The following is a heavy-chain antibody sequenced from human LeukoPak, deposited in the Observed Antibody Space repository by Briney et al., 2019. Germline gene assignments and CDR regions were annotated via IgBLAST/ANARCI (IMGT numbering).Heavy chain of an antibody. CDR2: IRSKAYGGTT. J-gene: IGHJ4*02. V-gene: IGHV3-49*05. D-gene: IGHD1-26*01. CDR3: TTYSVGATIHSTFDF. Sequence: KTGGSLRLSCTASGFTFGDYAMSWFRQAPGKGLEWVGFIRSKAYGGTTEYAASVKGRFTISRDDSKSIAYLQMNSLKTEDTAVYYCTTYSVGATIHSTFDFWGQGALVTVSS. CDR1: GFTFGDYA.